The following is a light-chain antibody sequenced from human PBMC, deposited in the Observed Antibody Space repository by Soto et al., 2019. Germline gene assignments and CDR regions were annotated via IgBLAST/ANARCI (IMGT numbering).Light chain of an antibody. J-gene: IGKJ3*01. CDR3: HQSYSTTFT. CDR1: QSISSY. CDR2: DAS. Sequence: DIQMTQSPSSLSASVGDRVTITCRASQSISSYLNWYQQKPGKAPKILIYDASSFPSGVPSRFIGSGSGTDFNLTISSLQPEDFATYYCHQSYSTTFTFGPGTKVDIK. V-gene: IGKV1-39*01.